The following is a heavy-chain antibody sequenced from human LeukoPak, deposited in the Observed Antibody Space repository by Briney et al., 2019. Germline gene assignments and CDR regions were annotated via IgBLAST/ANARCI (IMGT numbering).Heavy chain of an antibody. CDR3: ARLRYDISYYFDY. J-gene: IGHJ4*02. V-gene: IGHV4-4*07. CDR2: IFTSGSA. Sequence: PSETLSLTCSVSGGPISKYYLSWIRQAAGKGLEWIGRIFTSGSATSSSSLKSRVTMSVDTSKNQFSLKLSSVTAADTAVYYCARLRYDISYYFDYWGQGTLVTVSS. D-gene: IGHD3-9*01. CDR1: GGPISKYY.